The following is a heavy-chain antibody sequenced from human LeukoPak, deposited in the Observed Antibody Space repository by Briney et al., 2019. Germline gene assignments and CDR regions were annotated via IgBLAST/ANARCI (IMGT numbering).Heavy chain of an antibody. CDR2: IYSGDST. CDR1: GFIVSSNY. CDR3: ATTYAWGDFFDY. J-gene: IGHJ4*02. Sequence: GGPLRLFCGASGFIVSSNYMRWARQAPGGGVGWVSIIYSGDSTYYAASVKDRFIITRDSYKNTLYLQMNSLRAEDTAVYYCATTYAWGDFFDYWGQGTLVTVSS. D-gene: IGHD3-16*01. V-gene: IGHV3-66*01.